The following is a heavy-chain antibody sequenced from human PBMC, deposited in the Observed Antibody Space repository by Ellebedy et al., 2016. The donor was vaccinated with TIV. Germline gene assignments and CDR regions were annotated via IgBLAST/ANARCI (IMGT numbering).Heavy chain of an antibody. D-gene: IGHD5-18*01. Sequence: GGSLRLXXAASGFTFSSYAMSWVRQAPGKGLEWVSAISGSGGSTYYADSVKGRFTISRDNSKNTLYLQMNSLRAEDTAVYYCAKGAYSYGDIDYWGQGTLVTVSS. V-gene: IGHV3-23*01. J-gene: IGHJ4*02. CDR2: ISGSGGST. CDR3: AKGAYSYGDIDY. CDR1: GFTFSSYA.